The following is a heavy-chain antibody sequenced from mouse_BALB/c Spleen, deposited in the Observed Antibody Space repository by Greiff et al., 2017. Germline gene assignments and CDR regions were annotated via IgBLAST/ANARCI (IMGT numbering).Heavy chain of an antibody. Sequence: VQLQQPGAELVKPGASVKLSCKASGYTFTSYWMHWVKQRPGQGLEWIGEINPSNGRTNYNEKFKSKATLTVDKSSSTAYMQLSSLTSEDSAVYYCANYDYDRAWFAYWGQGTLVTVSA. D-gene: IGHD2-4*01. J-gene: IGHJ3*01. CDR2: INPSNGRT. CDR1: GYTFTSYW. CDR3: ANYDYDRAWFAY. V-gene: IGHV1S81*02.